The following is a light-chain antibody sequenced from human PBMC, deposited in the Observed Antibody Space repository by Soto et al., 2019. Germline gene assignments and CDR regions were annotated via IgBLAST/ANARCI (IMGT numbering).Light chain of an antibody. Sequence: EIVLTQSPGTLSLSPGERATLSCRASQSVSSGYLAWYQQKPGQAPRLLIYGASSRATGIPDSFSGSGSGTDFTLTISRLEPEDFAVYYCQQYGDSPPVTFGLGTKLEIK. CDR2: GAS. CDR1: QSVSSGY. J-gene: IGKJ2*01. CDR3: QQYGDSPPVT. V-gene: IGKV3-20*01.